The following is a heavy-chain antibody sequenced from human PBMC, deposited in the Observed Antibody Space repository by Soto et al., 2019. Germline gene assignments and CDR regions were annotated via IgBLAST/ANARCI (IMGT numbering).Heavy chain of an antibody. Sequence: EVQLLESGGGLVQRGGSLRLSCAASGFIFSNYAMNWVRQAPGRGLEWVSSTSGSGYSTYYADSVKGRFTISRDNSKNTLFLQMNSRRAEDTAIYYCATQYNDYGLHYFDSWGQGTLVTVSS. CDR2: TSGSGYST. V-gene: IGHV3-23*01. J-gene: IGHJ4*02. D-gene: IGHD4-17*01. CDR3: ATQYNDYGLHYFDS. CDR1: GFIFSNYA.